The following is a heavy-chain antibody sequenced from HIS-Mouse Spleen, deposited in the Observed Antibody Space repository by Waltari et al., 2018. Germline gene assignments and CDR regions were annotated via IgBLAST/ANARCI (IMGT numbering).Heavy chain of an antibody. D-gene: IGHD6-13*01. CDR1: GGSISSSSYY. Sequence: QLQLQESGPGLVKPSETLSLTCTVSGGSISSSSYYWGWIRQPPGKGLEWFGSIDYGGSTYYDPSLKSGVTISVDTSKNQFSLKLSSVTAADTAVYYCAREIPYSSSWYDWYFDLWGRGTLVTVSS. V-gene: IGHV4-39*07. CDR2: IDYGGST. J-gene: IGHJ2*01. CDR3: AREIPYSSSWYDWYFDL.